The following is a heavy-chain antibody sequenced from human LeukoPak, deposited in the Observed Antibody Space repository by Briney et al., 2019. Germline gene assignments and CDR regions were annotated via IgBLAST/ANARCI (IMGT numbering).Heavy chain of an antibody. CDR2: ISGSGGST. Sequence: GGSLRLSCAASGFTCSSYAMSWVRQAPGKGLEWVSAISGSGGSTYYADSVKGRFTISRDNSKNTLYLQMNSLRAEDTAVYYCAKSFYYDSSGYYYAFGYFDYWGQGTLVTVSS. CDR3: AKSFYYDSSGYYYAFGYFDY. CDR1: GFTCSSYA. V-gene: IGHV3-23*01. J-gene: IGHJ4*02. D-gene: IGHD3-22*01.